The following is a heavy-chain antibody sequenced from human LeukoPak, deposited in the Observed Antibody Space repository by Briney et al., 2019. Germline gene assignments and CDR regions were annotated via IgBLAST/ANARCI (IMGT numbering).Heavy chain of an antibody. Sequence: SQTLSLTCAISGDSVSTNSAAWNWIRQSPSRGLEWLGRTYYGSKWYNDYTESVKSRITINPDTSKNQFSLQLNSVTPEDTAVYYCAGQPTAGITAAGFDYWGQGTLVTVSS. CDR2: TYYGSKWYN. V-gene: IGHV6-1*01. D-gene: IGHD6-13*01. CDR1: GDSVSTNSAA. J-gene: IGHJ4*02. CDR3: AGQPTAGITAAGFDY.